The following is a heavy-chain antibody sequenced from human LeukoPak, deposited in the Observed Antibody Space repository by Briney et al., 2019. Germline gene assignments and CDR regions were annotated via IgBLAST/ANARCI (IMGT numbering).Heavy chain of an antibody. D-gene: IGHD3-3*01. CDR3: AKEAEYYDFWSGHSPYYYYMDV. Sequence: SETLSLTCTVSGGSISSSSYDWGWIRQPPGKGLEWIGTIYYSGSTHYNPSLKSRVTISVDTSNNQFSLKPSSVTAADTAVYYCAKEAEYYDFWSGHSPYYYYMDVWGKGTTVTVSS. CDR2: IYYSGST. J-gene: IGHJ6*03. CDR1: GGSISSSSYD. V-gene: IGHV4-39*07.